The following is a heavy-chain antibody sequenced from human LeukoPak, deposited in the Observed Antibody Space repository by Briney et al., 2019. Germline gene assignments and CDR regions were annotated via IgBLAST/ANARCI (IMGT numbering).Heavy chain of an antibody. D-gene: IGHD5-12*01. CDR2: ISAYNGNT. J-gene: IGHJ3*01. Sequence: GASVKVSCKASGYTFTSYGISWVRQAPGQGLEWMGWISAYNGNTNYAQKLQGRVTMTTDTSTSTAYMELRSLRSDDTAVYYCARDLVWGYSGYEGDVWGQGTMVTVSS. CDR1: GYTFTSYG. V-gene: IGHV1-18*01. CDR3: ARDLVWGYSGYEGDV.